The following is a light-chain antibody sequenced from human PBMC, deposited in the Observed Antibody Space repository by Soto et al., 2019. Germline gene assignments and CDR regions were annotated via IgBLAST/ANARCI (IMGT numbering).Light chain of an antibody. CDR1: QSVSTN. CDR2: LAS. J-gene: IGKJ1*01. Sequence: EIVMTQSPATLSVPPGERATLSCRASQSVSTNLAWYQQKFGQVPRLPFYLASPRAFVIPASFSGIGFGTEFTFTFSSLQSEDFAVYYCQQYDNWPQTFGQGTKVDIK. V-gene: IGKV3-15*01. CDR3: QQYDNWPQT.